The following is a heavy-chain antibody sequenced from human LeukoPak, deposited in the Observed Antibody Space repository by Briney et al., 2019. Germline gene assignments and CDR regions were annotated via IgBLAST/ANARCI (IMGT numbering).Heavy chain of an antibody. CDR2: IGTVGDP. D-gene: IGHD6-19*01. J-gene: IGHJ4*02. V-gene: IGHV3-13*05. CDR1: GFTFSRYD. CDR3: ARTYRSGWYYFDH. Sequence: PGGSLRLSCAASGFTFSRYDMHWVRQATGKGLEWVSAIGTVGDPYYPGSVKGRFTISRENAKNSLYLQMNSLRAGDTAVYYCARTYRSGWYYFDHWGQGTLVTVSS.